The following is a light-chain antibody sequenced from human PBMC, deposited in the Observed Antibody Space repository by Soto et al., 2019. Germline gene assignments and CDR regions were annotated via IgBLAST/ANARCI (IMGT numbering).Light chain of an antibody. Sequence: EIVLTQSPGTLSLSPGERATLSCRASQSVSNNLAWYQQKPGQVPRLLIYGASTRATGIPARFSGSGSGTEFTLTISSLQSEDFAVYYCQQSNNWPRTFGQGTKVDIK. CDR2: GAS. CDR3: QQSNNWPRT. J-gene: IGKJ1*01. CDR1: QSVSNN. V-gene: IGKV3D-15*01.